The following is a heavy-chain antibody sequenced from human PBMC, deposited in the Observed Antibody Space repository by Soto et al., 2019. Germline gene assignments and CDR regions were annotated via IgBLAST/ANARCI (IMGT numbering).Heavy chain of an antibody. V-gene: IGHV4-34*01. J-gene: IGHJ5*02. Sequence: SETLSLTCAVYGGSFSGYYWSWIRQPPGKGLEWIGEINHSGSTNYNPSLKSRVTISVDTSKNQSSLKLSSVTAADTAVYYCAFSTGGYSYGYWFDPWGQGNLVTVSS. CDR3: AFSTGGYSYGYWFDP. CDR2: INHSGST. D-gene: IGHD5-18*01. CDR1: GGSFSGYY.